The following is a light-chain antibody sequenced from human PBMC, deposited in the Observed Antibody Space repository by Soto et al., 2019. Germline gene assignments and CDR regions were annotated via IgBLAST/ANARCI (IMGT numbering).Light chain of an antibody. CDR1: QSVSSD. J-gene: IGKJ5*01. Sequence: EIRMTQSASCLFACVGDSVTIXCRASQSVSSDFIWFQQKPGEAPKRLIYAASSLQSVVPSRFSGSGSGTDFTRPISSLQPEDFATYYRQQSYSTLITFGQGTRLEIK. CDR2: AAS. V-gene: IGKV1-39*01. CDR3: QQSYSTLIT.